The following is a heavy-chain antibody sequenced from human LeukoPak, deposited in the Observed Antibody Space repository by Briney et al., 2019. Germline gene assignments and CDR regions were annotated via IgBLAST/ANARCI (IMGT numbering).Heavy chain of an antibody. CDR3: ARSPPGGSSSRGGWFDP. CDR2: IIPIFGTA. J-gene: IGHJ5*02. D-gene: IGHD2-15*01. V-gene: IGHV1-69*05. Sequence: ASVKVSGKASGGTFSSYAISWVRQAPGQGLEWMGGIIPIFGTANYAQKFQGRVTITTDESTSTAYMELSSLRSEDTAVYYCARSPPGGSSSRGGWFDPWGQGTLVTVSS. CDR1: GGTFSSYA.